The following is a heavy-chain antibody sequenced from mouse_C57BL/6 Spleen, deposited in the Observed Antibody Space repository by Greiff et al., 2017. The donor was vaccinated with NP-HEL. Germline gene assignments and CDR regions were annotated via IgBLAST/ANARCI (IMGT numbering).Heavy chain of an antibody. D-gene: IGHD2-4*01. CDR3: ATTIYYDYDGYAMDY. J-gene: IGHJ4*01. CDR1: GYTFTDYY. V-gene: IGHV1-26*01. CDR2: INPNNGGT. Sequence: VQLQQSGPELVKPGASVKISCKASGYTFTDYYMNWVKQSHGKSLEWIGDINPNNGGTSYNQKFKGKATLTVDKSSSTAYMELRSLTSEDSAVYYCATTIYYDYDGYAMDYWGQGTSVTVSS.